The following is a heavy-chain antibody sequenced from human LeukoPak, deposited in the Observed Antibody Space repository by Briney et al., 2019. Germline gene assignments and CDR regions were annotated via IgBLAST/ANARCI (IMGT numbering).Heavy chain of an antibody. CDR3: ARGGHRQKEF. Sequence: GESLRLSCAASGFTFSNYWMTWVRQSPGKGLEWVAIINQDGGGKYYVDSVKGRFTISRDNAKNSLYLQMSSLRAEDTAVYYCARGGHRQKEFWGQGTLVTVSS. D-gene: IGHD3-10*01. CDR1: GFTFSNYW. J-gene: IGHJ4*02. V-gene: IGHV3-7*01. CDR2: INQDGGGK.